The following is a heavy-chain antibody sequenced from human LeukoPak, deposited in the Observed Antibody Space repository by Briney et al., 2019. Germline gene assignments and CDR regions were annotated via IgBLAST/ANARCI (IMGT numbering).Heavy chain of an antibody. V-gene: IGHV3-33*06. CDR1: GFTFSSYG. CDR2: IWYEGRNK. Sequence: GGSLRLSCEESGFTFSSYGMQGVREAPGKGLEGVGDIWYEGRNKYYAESVKGGFTISRHNSKNTLYLRMNTLRAEDTAVYYCAKAHSSTTLFDYWGQGTLVTVSS. J-gene: IGHJ4*02. D-gene: IGHD6-13*01. CDR3: AKAHSSTTLFDY.